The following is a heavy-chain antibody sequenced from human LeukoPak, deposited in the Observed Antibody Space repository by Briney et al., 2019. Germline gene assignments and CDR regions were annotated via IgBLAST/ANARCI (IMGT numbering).Heavy chain of an antibody. J-gene: IGHJ4*02. CDR2: ISGSGGST. V-gene: IGHV3-23*01. D-gene: IGHD1-26*01. CDR1: GFTFSSYA. Sequence: PGGSLRLSCAASGFTFSSYAMSWVRQAPGKGLEWVSAISGSGGSTYYADSVKGRFTISRDNSKNTLYLQMNSLRAEDTAVYYCAKDQYGGSYSTSRTFDYWGQGTLVTVSS. CDR3: AKDQYGGSYSTSRTFDY.